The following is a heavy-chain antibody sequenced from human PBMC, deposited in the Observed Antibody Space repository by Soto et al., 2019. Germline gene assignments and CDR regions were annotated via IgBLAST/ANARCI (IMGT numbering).Heavy chain of an antibody. CDR3: ARAQGGGYSGYQRRIPDY. CDR2: ISSSSSTI. Sequence: GGSLRLSCAASGFTFSSYSMNWVRQAPGKGLEWVSYISSSSSTIYYADSVKGRFTISRDNAKNSLYLQMNSLRDEDTAVYYCARAQGGGYSGYQRRIPDYWGQGTLVTVSS. CDR1: GFTFSSYS. D-gene: IGHD5-12*01. J-gene: IGHJ4*02. V-gene: IGHV3-48*02.